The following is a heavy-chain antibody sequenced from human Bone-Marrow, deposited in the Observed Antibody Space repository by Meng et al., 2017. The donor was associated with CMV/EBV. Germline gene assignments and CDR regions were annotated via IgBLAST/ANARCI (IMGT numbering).Heavy chain of an antibody. CDR1: YNFTRYG. J-gene: IGHJ4*02. CDR2: ISAYNGNT. V-gene: IGHV1-18*04. Sequence: YNFTRYGISCVRQTPGQGLEWMGWISAYNGNTNSAQKLQGRVTMTTDTSTSTAYMELRSLRSDDTAVYYCARFQGPYCSSTSCAMLDYWGQGTLVTVSS. CDR3: ARFQGPYCSSTSCAMLDY. D-gene: IGHD2-2*01.